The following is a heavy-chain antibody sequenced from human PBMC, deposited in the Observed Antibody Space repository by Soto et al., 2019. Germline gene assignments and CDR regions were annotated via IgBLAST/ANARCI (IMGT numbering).Heavy chain of an antibody. D-gene: IGHD6-19*01. J-gene: IGHJ6*02. CDR2: IYPGDSDT. Sequence: VEPLKISWKGSGYSFTSYWIGWVRKMPGKGLEWMGIIYPGDSDTRYSPSFQGQVTISADKSISTAYLQWSSLKASDTAMYYCARQSGGIAVSGRMDVWGQGTTVTVSS. CDR3: ARQSGGIAVSGRMDV. CDR1: GYSFTSYW. V-gene: IGHV5-51*01.